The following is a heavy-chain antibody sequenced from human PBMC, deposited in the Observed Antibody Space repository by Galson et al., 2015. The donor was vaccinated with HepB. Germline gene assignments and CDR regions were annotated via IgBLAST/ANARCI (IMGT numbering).Heavy chain of an antibody. CDR1: GYSFTSYW. Sequence: QSGAEVKKPGESLRISCKASGYSFTSYWISWVRQMPGKGLEWMGRIDPSDSYTNYSPSFQGHVTISADKSITTAYRQWSSLKASDTAMYYCARGGGYNFGSDYWGQGTLVTVSS. J-gene: IGHJ4*02. CDR3: ARGGGYNFGSDY. D-gene: IGHD5-18*01. V-gene: IGHV5-10-1*01. CDR2: IDPSDSYT.